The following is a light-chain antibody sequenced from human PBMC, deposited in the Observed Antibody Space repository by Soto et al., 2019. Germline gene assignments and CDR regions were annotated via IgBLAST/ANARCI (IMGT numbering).Light chain of an antibody. V-gene: IGLV2-14*01. CDR1: SSDVGGYNY. Sequence: QSARTQPPSASGSPGQSVTISCTGTSSDVGGYNYVSWYRQHPGKAPKLMIYEVRNRPSGVSNRFSGSKSGNTASLTISGLQAEDEADYYCSSYTRSSTLIFGIGTKVTVL. CDR2: EVR. J-gene: IGLJ1*01. CDR3: SSYTRSSTLI.